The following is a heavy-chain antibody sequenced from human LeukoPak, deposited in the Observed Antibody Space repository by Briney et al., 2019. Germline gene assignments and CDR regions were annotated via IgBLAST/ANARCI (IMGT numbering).Heavy chain of an antibody. CDR1: GVTFSSYA. CDR3: AKDWSFDY. J-gene: IGHJ4*02. V-gene: IGHV3-23*01. Sequence: GGSLRLSCAASGVTFSSYAMSWGRQAPGKGLEWVSGISGGCGNTYYADSVKGRFTISRDNSKNTLYQQMNSLRVEDTALYYCAKDWSFDYWGQGTLVTVSS. CDR2: ISGGCGNT.